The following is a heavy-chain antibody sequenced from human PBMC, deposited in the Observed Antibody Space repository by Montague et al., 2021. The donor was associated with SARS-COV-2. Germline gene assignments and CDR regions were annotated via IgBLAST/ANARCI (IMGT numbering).Heavy chain of an antibody. CDR2: IYYSGST. CDR1: GGSISSGSYY. Sequence: SETLSLTCTVSGGSISSGSYYWGWIRQPPGKGLEWIGSIYYSGSTNYNPSLKSRVTISVDTSKNQFSLKLSSVTAADTAVYDCAAAEKGIAASSWDVFYYYGMDVWGQGTTVTVSS. V-gene: IGHV4-39*01. D-gene: IGHD6-13*01. CDR3: AAAEKGIAASSWDVFYYYGMDV. J-gene: IGHJ6*02.